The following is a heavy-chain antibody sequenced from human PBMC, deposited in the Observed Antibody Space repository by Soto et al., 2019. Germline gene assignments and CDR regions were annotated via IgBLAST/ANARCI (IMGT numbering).Heavy chain of an antibody. J-gene: IGHJ6*02. V-gene: IGHV3-33*01. CDR3: AREREQQQQLVLGYYYGMDV. Sequence: PGGSLRLSCAASGFTFSSYGMHWVRQAPGKGLEWVAVIWYDGSNKYYADSVKGRFTISRDNSKNTLYLQMNSLRAEDTAVYYCAREREQQQQLVLGYYYGMDVWGQGTTVTVSS. CDR1: GFTFSSYG. CDR2: IWYDGSNK. D-gene: IGHD6-13*01.